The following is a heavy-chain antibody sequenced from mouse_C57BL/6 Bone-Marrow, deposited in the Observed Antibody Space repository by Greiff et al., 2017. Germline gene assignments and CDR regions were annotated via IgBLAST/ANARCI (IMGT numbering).Heavy chain of an antibody. J-gene: IGHJ1*03. CDR1: GYTFTSYG. Sequence: VKLMESGAELARPGASVKLSCKASGYTFTSYGISWVKQRTGQGLEWIGEIYPRSGNTYYNEKFKGKATLTADKSSSTAYMELRSLTSEDSAVYFCARRLYGSSYDWYFDVWGTGTTVTVSS. CDR3: ARRLYGSSYDWYFDV. D-gene: IGHD1-1*01. V-gene: IGHV1-81*01. CDR2: IYPRSGNT.